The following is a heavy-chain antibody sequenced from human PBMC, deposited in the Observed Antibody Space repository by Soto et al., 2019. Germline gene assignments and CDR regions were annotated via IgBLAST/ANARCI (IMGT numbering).Heavy chain of an antibody. Sequence: ASVKVSCKASGDTFTTYGISCVRQAPGQVLEWMGWISAYNGNTNYAQKLQGRVTMTTDTSTSTAYMELRSLRSDDTAVYYCARERCSSTSCYKGPFYYYGMDVWGQGTTVTVSS. CDR3: ARERCSSTSCYKGPFYYYGMDV. CDR2: ISAYNGNT. V-gene: IGHV1-18*01. J-gene: IGHJ6*02. D-gene: IGHD2-2*02. CDR1: GDTFTTYG.